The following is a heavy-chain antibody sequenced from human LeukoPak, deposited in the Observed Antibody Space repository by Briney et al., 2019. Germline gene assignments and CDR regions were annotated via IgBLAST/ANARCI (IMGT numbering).Heavy chain of an antibody. CDR3: ATGLDCSSTSCPRRYYYGMDV. CDR2: FDPEDGET. Sequence: GASVTVSCTVSGYTLTELSMHWVRQAPGKGLEWMGGFDPEDGETIYAQKFQGRVTMTEDTSTDTAYMELSSLRSEDTAVYYCATGLDCSSTSCPRRYYYGMDVWGQGTTVTVSS. J-gene: IGHJ6*02. CDR1: GYTLTELS. D-gene: IGHD2-2*01. V-gene: IGHV1-24*01.